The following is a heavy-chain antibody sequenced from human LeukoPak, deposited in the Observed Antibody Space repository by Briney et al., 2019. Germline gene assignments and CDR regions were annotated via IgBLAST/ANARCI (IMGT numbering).Heavy chain of an antibody. CDR2: INEDGSDK. V-gene: IGHV3-7*04. CDR3: TRLPRSSAAF. CDR1: GFSFGAYW. Sequence: GGSLRLSCAPSGFSFGAYWVNWVRQAPGRGLEWVATINEDGSDKYYVDSVKGRFTISSDNAKNSLYLQMNSLRAEDTAVYYCTRLPRSSAAFWGQGTLVTVSS. D-gene: IGHD6-13*01. J-gene: IGHJ4*02.